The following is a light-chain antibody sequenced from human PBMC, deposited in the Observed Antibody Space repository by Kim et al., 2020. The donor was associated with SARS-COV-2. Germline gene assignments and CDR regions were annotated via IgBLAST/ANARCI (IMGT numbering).Light chain of an antibody. Sequence: DIQMTQSQSSLSASVGERVTITCRASQSISSSLNWYQQKPGKTPNLLIYAASNLQSGVPSRFSGSGSGTDFTLTISSLQPEDFATYFCQQSYSTPRTFGQGTKLEI. CDR2: AAS. V-gene: IGKV1-39*01. J-gene: IGKJ2*02. CDR3: QQSYSTPRT. CDR1: QSISSS.